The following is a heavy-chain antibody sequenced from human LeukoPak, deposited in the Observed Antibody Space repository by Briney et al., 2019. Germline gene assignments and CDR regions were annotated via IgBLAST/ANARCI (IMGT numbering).Heavy chain of an antibody. D-gene: IGHD6-13*01. CDR3: ARALGELEFDSSSWFFDY. Sequence: GASVKVSCKASGYTFTGYYMHWVRQAPGQGLEWMGWINPNSGGTNYAQKFQGRVTMTRDTSISTAYMELRSLRSDDTAVYYCARALGELEFDSSSWFFDYWGQGTLVTVSS. CDR1: GYTFTGYY. CDR2: INPNSGGT. J-gene: IGHJ4*02. V-gene: IGHV1-2*02.